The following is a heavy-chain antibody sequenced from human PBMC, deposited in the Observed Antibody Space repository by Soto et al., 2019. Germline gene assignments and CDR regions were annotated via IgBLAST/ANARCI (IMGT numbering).Heavy chain of an antibody. CDR1: GGTFSSYA. Sequence: SVKVSCKASGGTFSSYAISWVRQAPGQGLEWMGGIIPIFGTANYAQKFQGRVTITADESTSTAYMELSSLRSEDTAVYYCARDRLASIIAAAGLYYYYGMDVWGQGTTVTVS. CDR3: ARDRLASIIAAAGLYYYYGMDV. J-gene: IGHJ6*02. D-gene: IGHD6-13*01. V-gene: IGHV1-69*13. CDR2: IIPIFGTA.